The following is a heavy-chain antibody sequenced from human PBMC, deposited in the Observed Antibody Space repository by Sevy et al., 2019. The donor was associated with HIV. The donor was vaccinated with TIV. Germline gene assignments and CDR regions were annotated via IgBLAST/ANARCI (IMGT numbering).Heavy chain of an antibody. CDR1: GFTFSSYA. CDR2: ISGSGGST. Sequence: GGSLRLSCAASGFTFSSYAMSWVRQAPGKGLEWVSAISGSGGSTYYADSVKGRFTISRDNSKNTLYLQMNSPRAEDTAVYYCAKEGGGYCSGGSCYWIYYYYGMDVWGQGTTVTVSS. J-gene: IGHJ6*02. V-gene: IGHV3-23*01. CDR3: AKEGGGYCSGGSCYWIYYYYGMDV. D-gene: IGHD2-15*01.